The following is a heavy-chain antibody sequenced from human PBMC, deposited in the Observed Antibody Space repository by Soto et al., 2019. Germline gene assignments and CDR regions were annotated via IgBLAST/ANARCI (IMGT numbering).Heavy chain of an antibody. CDR1: GGSIGRYY. CDR3: ARAQSVVRNWVFDR. CDR2: IVYTGIT. J-gene: IGHJ2*01. D-gene: IGHD7-27*01. Sequence: QVQLQESGPGLVKPSETLSLTCTVSGGSIGRYYWSWVRQSPGKGLEWIGYIVYTGITNYNPSLKNRVAISLHTSKDEFSLNLTSVSPEDPAVYHCARAQSVVRNWVFDRWGRGTVVPVSS. V-gene: IGHV4-59*01.